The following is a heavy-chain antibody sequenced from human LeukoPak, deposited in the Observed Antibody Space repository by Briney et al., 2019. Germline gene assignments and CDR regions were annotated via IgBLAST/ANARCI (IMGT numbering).Heavy chain of an antibody. CDR3: ARVRELGVDVRPFDI. CDR1: GGSTTNYY. Sequence: SQTLSPTCTVSGGSTTNYYWSWIRQPPRKGLWRVGYISYSGSTNYNPSLKSRVTISVDTSKNQFSLKLSSVSAADTAVYYCARVRELGVDVRPFDIWGRGTLVTVSS. D-gene: IGHD3-10*02. CDR2: ISYSGST. J-gene: IGHJ3*02. V-gene: IGHV4-59*01.